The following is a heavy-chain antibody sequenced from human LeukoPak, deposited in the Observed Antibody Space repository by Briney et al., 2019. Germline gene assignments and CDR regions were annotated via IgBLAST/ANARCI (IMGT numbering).Heavy chain of an antibody. CDR1: GYTLTELS. V-gene: IGHV1-24*01. D-gene: IGHD6-19*01. CDR3: ATGEQWLVGRFDY. J-gene: IGHJ4*02. CDR2: FDPEDDET. Sequence: ASVKVSCKVSGYTLTELSMHWVRQAPGKGLEWMGGFDPEDDETIYAQKFQGRVTMTEDTSTDTAYMELSSLRSEDTAVYYCATGEQWLVGRFDYWGQGTLVTVSS.